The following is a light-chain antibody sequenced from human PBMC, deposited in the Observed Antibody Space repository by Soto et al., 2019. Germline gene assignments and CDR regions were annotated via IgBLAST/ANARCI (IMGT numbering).Light chain of an antibody. V-gene: IGKV3-20*01. J-gene: IGKJ1*01. Sequence: DIVLTQSPGTLSLSPGERATLSCRSSQSVSSSYLAWYQQKTGPAPRLIIYGASTRATGIPARFSGSGSGTEFTLTISSLQSEDVAVYYCQQYSYWPRTLGQGTKVDIK. CDR1: QSVSSSY. CDR3: QQYSYWPRT. CDR2: GAS.